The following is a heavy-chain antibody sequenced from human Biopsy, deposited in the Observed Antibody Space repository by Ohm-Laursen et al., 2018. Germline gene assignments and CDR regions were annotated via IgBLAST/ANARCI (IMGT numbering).Heavy chain of an antibody. Sequence: SETLSLTCAVSGNSISDYYWSWIRQPPGKGLEWIGQINQSGRTNYNPSLKSRVNISADKSNNQFSLKLTSVTSADTAVYFCGNEFRGRDYWGLGARATVSS. CDR2: INQSGRT. D-gene: IGHD2-15*01. V-gene: IGHV4-34*01. CDR1: GNSISDYY. J-gene: IGHJ4*02. CDR3: GNEFRGRDY.